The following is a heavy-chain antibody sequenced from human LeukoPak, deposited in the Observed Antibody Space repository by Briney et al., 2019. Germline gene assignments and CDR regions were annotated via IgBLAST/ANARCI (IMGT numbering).Heavy chain of an antibody. J-gene: IGHJ4*02. CDR1: GGSISSGGYY. CDR2: IYHSGST. CDR3: ARDLRLIAAAALLDY. V-gene: IGHV4-30-2*01. D-gene: IGHD6-13*01. Sequence: SETLSLTCTVSGGSISSGGYYWSWIRQPPGKGLEWIGYIYHSGSTYYNPSLKSRVTISVDRSKNQFSLKLSSVTAADTAVYYCARDLRLIAAAALLDYWGQGTLVTVSS.